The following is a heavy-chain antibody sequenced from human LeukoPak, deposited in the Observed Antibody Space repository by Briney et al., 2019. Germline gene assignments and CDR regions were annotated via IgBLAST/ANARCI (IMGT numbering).Heavy chain of an antibody. CDR1: GDSVSSNSAA. Sequence: SQTLSLTCAISGDSVSSNSAAWNWIRQSPSRGLEWLGRTYYRSKWYNDYAVSVKSRITINPDTSKNQFSLQLNSVTPEDTAVYYCVRSPGAIGVPDWFDPWGQGTLVTVSS. CDR2: TYYRSKWYN. V-gene: IGHV6-1*01. D-gene: IGHD2-21*01. CDR3: VRSPGAIGVPDWFDP. J-gene: IGHJ5*02.